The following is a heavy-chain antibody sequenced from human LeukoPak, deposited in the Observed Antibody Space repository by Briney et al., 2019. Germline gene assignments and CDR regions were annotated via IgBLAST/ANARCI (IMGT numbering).Heavy chain of an antibody. CDR1: GYTSTGYY. D-gene: IGHD3-22*01. Sequence: WASVKVSCKASGYTSTGYYMHWVRQAPGQGLEWMGWINPNGGGTNSAQKFQGRVTMTRDTSISTAYRELNRLRSDDTAVYYCARDVDHYHSTGKGSIDIWGQGTMVTVSS. J-gene: IGHJ3*02. V-gene: IGHV1-2*02. CDR3: ARDVDHYHSTGKGSIDI. CDR2: INPNGGGT.